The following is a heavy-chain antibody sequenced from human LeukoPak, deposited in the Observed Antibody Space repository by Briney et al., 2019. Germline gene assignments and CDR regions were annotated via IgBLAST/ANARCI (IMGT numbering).Heavy chain of an antibody. CDR1: GFTFRNYA. CDR3: AGYCSGGSCYFHYYYYYMDV. V-gene: IGHV3-30*04. Sequence: PGRSLRLSCAASGFTFRNYAMHWVRQAPGKGLEWVALISYDGRNTYYADSVKGRFTISRDNSKNTLYLQMNSLRAEDTAVYYCAGYCSGGSCYFHYYYYYMDVWGKGTTVTVSS. D-gene: IGHD2-15*01. J-gene: IGHJ6*03. CDR2: ISYDGRNT.